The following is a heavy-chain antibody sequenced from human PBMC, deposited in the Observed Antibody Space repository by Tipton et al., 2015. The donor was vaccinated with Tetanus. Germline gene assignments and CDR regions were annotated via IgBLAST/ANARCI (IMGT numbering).Heavy chain of an antibody. V-gene: IGHV4-34*01. J-gene: IGHJ4*02. CDR3: ARGMVSWGIFPY. CDR2: INQSGST. Sequence: AGLVKPSETLSLTCAVYGGSFSGYYWSWVRQSPGKGLEWIGEINQSGSTNYNPSFKSRVTISVDTSKNQFSLKLSSVTAADTAVYYCARGMVSWGIFPYWGQGTLVTVSS. CDR1: GGSFSGYY. D-gene: IGHD2-8*01.